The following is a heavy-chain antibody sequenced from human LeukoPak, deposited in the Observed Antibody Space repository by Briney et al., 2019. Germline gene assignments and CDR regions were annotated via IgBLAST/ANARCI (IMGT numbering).Heavy chain of an antibody. Sequence: GGSLRLSCAASGFTVTIYSTNWVRHAPGEGRGWVASFSSSIWYIFYADSGKGRFSISRDNAKNSLYLQMNSLRAEDTAVYYCARDELPEHWGQGTLLTVSS. V-gene: IGHV3-21*01. D-gene: IGHD2-15*01. CDR2: FSSSIWYI. CDR3: ARDELPEH. J-gene: IGHJ4*02. CDR1: GFTVTIYS.